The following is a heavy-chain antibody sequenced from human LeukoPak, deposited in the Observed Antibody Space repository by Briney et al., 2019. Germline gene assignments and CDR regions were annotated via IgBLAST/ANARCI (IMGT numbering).Heavy chain of an antibody. Sequence: PGGSLRLSSAASGFTFSSYVMHRVPQGPGKGLERGAGIWYDGSNYYYADPVKGRFTISRDSSKNTLYVQMNSLRAEGTGVYYCARDGRALLRDFDYWGQGSLVTVSS. D-gene: IGHD1-26*01. CDR3: ARDGRALLRDFDY. CDR2: IWYDGSNY. V-gene: IGHV3-33*01. J-gene: IGHJ4*02. CDR1: GFTFSSYV.